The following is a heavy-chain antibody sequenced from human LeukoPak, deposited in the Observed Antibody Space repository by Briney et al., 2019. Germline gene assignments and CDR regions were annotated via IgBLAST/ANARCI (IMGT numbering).Heavy chain of an antibody. CDR3: ARGGTASDI. Sequence: SETLSLTCTVSGGSISSYYWSWIRQPPGKGLEWIGYIYYSGTTNYNPSLKSRVTISVDTSKNQFSLKLSSVTAADTALYYCARGGTASDIWGQGTMVTVSS. D-gene: IGHD1-26*01. V-gene: IGHV4-59*01. CDR1: GGSISSYY. J-gene: IGHJ3*02. CDR2: IYYSGTT.